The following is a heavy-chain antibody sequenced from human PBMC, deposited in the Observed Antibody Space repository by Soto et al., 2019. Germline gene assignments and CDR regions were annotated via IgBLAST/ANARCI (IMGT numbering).Heavy chain of an antibody. CDR3: ARPLYSSSGY. Sequence: QVQLVQSGAGVKKPGASVKVSCKASGYIFTGYYMHWVRQAPGQGLEWMGWINPNSGGTNYAQRFQGRVNMTRDTSISTAYMELSRLRSDDTAVYYCARPLYSSSGYWGQGTLVTVSS. CDR1: GYIFTGYY. V-gene: IGHV1-2*02. J-gene: IGHJ4*02. CDR2: INPNSGGT. D-gene: IGHD6-19*01.